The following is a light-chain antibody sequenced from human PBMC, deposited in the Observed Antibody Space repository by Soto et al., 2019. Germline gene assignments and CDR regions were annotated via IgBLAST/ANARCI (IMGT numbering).Light chain of an antibody. J-gene: IGKJ2*01. CDR2: DAY. Sequence: DIQMTQSPSTLSASVGDRVTITCRASQTISNWLAWYQQKPGQAPKLLIYDAYSLESGVPSRFSGSASGTEFTLTISSLQPDDFATYYCQQYNSYQYTFGQGTNL. CDR3: QQYNSYQYT. CDR1: QTISNW. V-gene: IGKV1-5*01.